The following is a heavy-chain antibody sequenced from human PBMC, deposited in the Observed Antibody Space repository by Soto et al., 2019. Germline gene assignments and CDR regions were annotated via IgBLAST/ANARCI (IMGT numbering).Heavy chain of an antibody. D-gene: IGHD3-16*01. V-gene: IGHV1-8*01. Sequence: QVQLVQSGAEVKKPGASVKVSCKASGYTFTSYDINWVRQATGQGLEWTGWMNPNSGNTGYAQKFQGRITMTRNTSRRTAYMELSNVRSEDTAVYDCAREGVRGMDVWGQGTTVTVSS. J-gene: IGHJ6*02. CDR3: AREGVRGMDV. CDR1: GYTFTSYD. CDR2: MNPNSGNT.